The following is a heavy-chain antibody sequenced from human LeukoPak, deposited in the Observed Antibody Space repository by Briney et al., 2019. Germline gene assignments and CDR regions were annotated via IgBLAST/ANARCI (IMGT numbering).Heavy chain of an antibody. Sequence: ASVKVSCKVSGYTLTELSMHWVRQAPGKGLEWMGGFDPEDGETIYAQKFQGRVTMTRDTSISTAYMELSRLRSDDTAVYYCARGSYGYSGSYYRLDYWGQGTLVTVSS. J-gene: IGHJ4*02. CDR3: ARGSYGYSGSYYRLDY. D-gene: IGHD1-26*01. CDR1: GYTLTELS. CDR2: FDPEDGET. V-gene: IGHV1-24*01.